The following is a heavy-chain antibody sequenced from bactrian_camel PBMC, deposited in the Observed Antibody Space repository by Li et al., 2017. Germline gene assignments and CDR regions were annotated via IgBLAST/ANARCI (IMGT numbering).Heavy chain of an antibody. V-gene: IGHV3S55*01. CDR2: ISSDGST. D-gene: IGHD2*01. CDR1: GVTFESSP. Sequence: VQLVESGGGSVQAGGSLRLSCTTSGVTFESSPMYWYRQPPGKECELISRISSDGSTHYADSVKGRFTISKDNARNWLDLQMDSLEPGDTARYYCAADRRRHGPPSLRPGDYSVWGQGTQVTVS. CDR3: AADRRRHGPPSLRPGDYSV. J-gene: IGHJ4*01.